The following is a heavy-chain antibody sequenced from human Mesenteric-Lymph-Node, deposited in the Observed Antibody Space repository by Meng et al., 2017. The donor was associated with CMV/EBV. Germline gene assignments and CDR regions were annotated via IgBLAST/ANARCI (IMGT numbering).Heavy chain of an antibody. Sequence: GESLKISCVASGFTFSFYSMTWVRQAPGKGLEWVSYISGSGGVIYYADSVKGRFTISRDNAKNSLFLQMNSLRAEDTAVYYCARVGNYKGYGMDVWGQGTTVTVSS. V-gene: IGHV3-48*04. D-gene: IGHD4-11*01. CDR2: ISGSGGVI. J-gene: IGHJ6*02. CDR3: ARVGNYKGYGMDV. CDR1: GFTFSFYS.